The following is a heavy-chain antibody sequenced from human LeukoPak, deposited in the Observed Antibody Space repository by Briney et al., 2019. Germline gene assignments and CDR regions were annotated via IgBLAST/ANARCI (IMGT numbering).Heavy chain of an antibody. J-gene: IGHJ4*02. CDR3: VSRYSNNN. CDR2: INPNSGST. V-gene: IGHV1-2*02. CDR1: GYTFTGYY. Sequence: ASVKVSCKASGYTFTGYYMHWVRQAPGQGLEWMGWINPNSGSTNYAQKFQGRVTMTRDTSNSTAYMELRRLTADDTAVYYCVSRYSNNNWGQGTLVTVSS. D-gene: IGHD5-12*01.